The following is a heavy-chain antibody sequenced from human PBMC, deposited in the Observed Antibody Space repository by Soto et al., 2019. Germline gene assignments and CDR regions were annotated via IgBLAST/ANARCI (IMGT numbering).Heavy chain of an antibody. D-gene: IGHD3-3*01. J-gene: IGHJ4*02. Sequence: QVQLQESGPGLVKPSGTLSLTCAVSSGSISSSNWWSWVRQPPGKGLEWIGEIYHSGSTNYNPSLKGRVTISVDKSKNQFSLKLSSVTAADTAVYYCARDNGTYYDFWSGYSSGGYFDYWGQGTLVTVSS. V-gene: IGHV4-4*02. CDR2: IYHSGST. CDR1: SGSISSSNW. CDR3: ARDNGTYYDFWSGYSSGGYFDY.